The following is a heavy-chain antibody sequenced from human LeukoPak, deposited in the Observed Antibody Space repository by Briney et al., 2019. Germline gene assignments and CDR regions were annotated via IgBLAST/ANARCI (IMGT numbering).Heavy chain of an antibody. CDR3: ARAPPYSSSWYYYYGMDV. Sequence: PGGSLRLSCAASGFTFSSYEMNWVRQAPGKGLEWVSYISSSGSTIYYADSVKGRFTISRDNAKSSLYLQMNSLRAEDTAVYYCARAPPYSSSWYYYYGMDVWGKGTTVTVSS. V-gene: IGHV3-48*03. J-gene: IGHJ6*04. CDR1: GFTFSSYE. CDR2: ISSSGSTI. D-gene: IGHD6-13*01.